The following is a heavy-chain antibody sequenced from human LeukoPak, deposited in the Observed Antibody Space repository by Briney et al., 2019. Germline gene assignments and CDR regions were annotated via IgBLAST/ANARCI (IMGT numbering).Heavy chain of an antibody. D-gene: IGHD2-21*02. V-gene: IGHV3-74*01. J-gene: IGHJ4*02. CDR3: ARDPVKWVTAPYYFYY. Sequence: GGSLRLSCAASGFTLSDFWMHWVRHAPGKRLVWASGIIRRGGDITYADTVKGLCTISRDNAKNTLYLQMNSLRAEDTAVCYCARDPVKWVTAPYYFYYWGGGTLVSVSS. CDR1: GFTLSDFW. CDR2: IIRRGGDI.